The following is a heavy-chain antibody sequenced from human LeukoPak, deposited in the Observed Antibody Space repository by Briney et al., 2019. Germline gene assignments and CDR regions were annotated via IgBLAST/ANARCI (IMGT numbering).Heavy chain of an antibody. CDR2: IYSGGST. V-gene: IGHV3-66*01. J-gene: IGHJ3*02. CDR1: GFTVSSNY. Sequence: GGSLRLSCAAPGFTVSSNYMSWVRQAPGKGLEWVSVIYSGGSTYYADSVKGRFTISRDNSKNTLYLQMNSLRAEDTAVYYCARDLPYYYDSSGYSSAFDIWGQGTMVIVSS. CDR3: ARDLPYYYDSSGYSSAFDI. D-gene: IGHD3-22*01.